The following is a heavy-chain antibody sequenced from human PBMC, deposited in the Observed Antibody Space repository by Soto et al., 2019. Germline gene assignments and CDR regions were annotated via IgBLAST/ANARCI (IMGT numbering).Heavy chain of an antibody. V-gene: IGHV1-18*01. CDR3: ARVVVLRGVNWFDP. CDR2: ISANNGNT. J-gene: IGHJ5*02. Sequence: QVQLVQSGAEVKKRGASVKVSCKASGYTFTSYGSTWVRQAPVQGLEWMGWISANNGNTNYAQKFQGRVTMTTDTSTTTLYMELRSLRSDDTAVYYCARVVVLRGVNWFDPWGQGTLVTVSS. CDR1: GYTFTSYG. D-gene: IGHD3-10*01.